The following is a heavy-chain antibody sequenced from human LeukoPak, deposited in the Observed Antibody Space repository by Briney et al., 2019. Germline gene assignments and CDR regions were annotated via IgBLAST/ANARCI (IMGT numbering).Heavy chain of an antibody. Sequence: ASVKVSCKAPGYTFTSSDFTWVRQAPGQGLEWMGWISVYNGNTNYAQKFQGRVTMTTDTSTSTVYMELRSLRSDDTAVYYCASTRGYGGYDIDYWGQGTLVTVSS. D-gene: IGHD5-12*01. J-gene: IGHJ4*02. CDR1: GYTFTSSD. CDR3: ASTRGYGGYDIDY. CDR2: ISVYNGNT. V-gene: IGHV1-18*01.